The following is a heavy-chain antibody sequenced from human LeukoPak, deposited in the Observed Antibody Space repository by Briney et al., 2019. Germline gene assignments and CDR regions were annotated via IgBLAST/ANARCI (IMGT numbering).Heavy chain of an antibody. V-gene: IGHV3-30*14. J-gene: IGHJ4*02. CDR3: ATMVRGVIFDY. CDR1: GFTFSSYA. D-gene: IGHD3-10*01. CDR2: ISYDGSNK. Sequence: GGSLRLSCAASGFTFSSYAMSWVRQAPGKGLEWVAVISYDGSNKYYADSVKGRFTISRHNSKNTLYLQMNSLRAEDTAVYYCATMVRGVIFDYWGQGTLVTVSS.